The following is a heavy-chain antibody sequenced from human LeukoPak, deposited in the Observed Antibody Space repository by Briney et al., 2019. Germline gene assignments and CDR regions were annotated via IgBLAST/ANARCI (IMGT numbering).Heavy chain of an antibody. V-gene: IGHV1-2*02. CDR1: GYTFTGYY. D-gene: IGHD6-13*01. Sequence: ASVKVSCKASGYTFTGYYMHWVRQAPGQGLEWMGWINPNSGGTNYAQKFQGRVTMTRDTSISTAYMELSRLRSDDTAVYYCARVGAAAGTGTYYYYYYYTDVWGKGTTVTVSS. CDR3: ARVGAAAGTGTYYYYYYYTDV. J-gene: IGHJ6*03. CDR2: INPNSGGT.